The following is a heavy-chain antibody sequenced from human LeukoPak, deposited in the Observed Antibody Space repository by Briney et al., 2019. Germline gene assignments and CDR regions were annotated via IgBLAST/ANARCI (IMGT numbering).Heavy chain of an antibody. D-gene: IGHD2-2*02. CDR1: GGSVSSYS. Sequence: NPSETLSLTCTVSGGSVSSYSWSWIRQPPGKGLERIGYFYYSGSTNYNPSLKSRVTISVDTSKSQFSLNLTSVTAADTAVYYCARTRSQAISAQYFDYWGQGTLVTVSS. CDR3: ARTRSQAISAQYFDY. J-gene: IGHJ4*02. V-gene: IGHV4-59*08. CDR2: FYYSGST.